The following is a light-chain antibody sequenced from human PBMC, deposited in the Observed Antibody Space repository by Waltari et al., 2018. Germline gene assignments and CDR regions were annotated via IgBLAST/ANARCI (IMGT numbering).Light chain of an antibody. Sequence: QSVLTQPPSASGTPGQRVTIPCSGSSSNIGSNPVNWYQQLPGTAPKLLIYRNNQRPSGVPDRFSGSKSGTSASLAISGLQSEDDVDYYCAAWDDSLNVVLFGGGTKLTVL. CDR3: AAWDDSLNVVL. J-gene: IGLJ2*01. CDR2: RNN. V-gene: IGLV1-44*01. CDR1: SSNIGSNP.